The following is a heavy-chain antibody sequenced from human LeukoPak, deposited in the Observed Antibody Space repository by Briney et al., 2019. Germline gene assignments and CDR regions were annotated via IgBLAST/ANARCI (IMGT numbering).Heavy chain of an antibody. CDR3: AREGRYCSGGSCYRNWFDP. CDR1: GFTFSSYW. V-gene: IGHV3-33*07. Sequence: GGSLRLSCAASGFTFSSYWMSWVRQAPEKGLEWVAVIWYDGSNKYYADSVKGRFTISRDDSKNTLYLQMNSLRAEDTAVYYCAREGRYCSGGSCYRNWFDPWGQGTLVTVSS. J-gene: IGHJ5*02. D-gene: IGHD2-15*01. CDR2: IWYDGSNK.